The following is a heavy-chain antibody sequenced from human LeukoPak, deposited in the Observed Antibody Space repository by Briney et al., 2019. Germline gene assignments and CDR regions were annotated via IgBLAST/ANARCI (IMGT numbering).Heavy chain of an antibody. CDR1: GFSFSSYG. CDR2: IRSDGSNK. CDR3: ARDPARFDP. D-gene: IGHD2-2*01. J-gene: IGHJ5*02. Sequence: SGGSLRLSCAGSGFSFSSYGMHWVRQAPGKGLEWMAFIRSDGSNKYYADSVKGRFTISRDNAKNSLYLQMNSLRAEDTAVYYCARDPARFDPWGQGTLVTVSS. V-gene: IGHV3-30*02.